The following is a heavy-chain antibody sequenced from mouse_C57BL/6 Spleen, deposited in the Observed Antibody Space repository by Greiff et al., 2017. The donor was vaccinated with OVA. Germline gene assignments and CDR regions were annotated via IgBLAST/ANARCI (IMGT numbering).Heavy chain of an antibody. CDR1: GFTFSDYG. V-gene: IGHV5-17*01. CDR2: ISSGSSTI. D-gene: IGHD2-4*01. Sequence: EVKVEESGGGLVKPGGSLKLSCAASGFTFSDYGMHWVRQAPEKGLEWVAYISSGSSTIYYADTVKGRFTISRDNAKNTLVLQMTSLRSEDTAMYYCARPIYYDYDDGYYYAMDYWGQGTSVTVSS. J-gene: IGHJ4*01. CDR3: ARPIYYDYDDGYYYAMDY.